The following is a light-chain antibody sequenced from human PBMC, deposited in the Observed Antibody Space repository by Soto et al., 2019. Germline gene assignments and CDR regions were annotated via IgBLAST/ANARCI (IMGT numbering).Light chain of an antibody. V-gene: IGKV3-20*01. CDR1: QSVSSAY. CDR2: GAS. CDR3: QQYGGSVQIT. J-gene: IGKJ5*01. Sequence: EIVLTQSPGTLSLSPGERATLSCRASQSVSSAYLAWYQQKPGQAPRLLISGASSSATGIPVRFSGSGSGTYFSLTISRLEHEDFAVSYCQQYGGSVQITFGQGTRLDIK.